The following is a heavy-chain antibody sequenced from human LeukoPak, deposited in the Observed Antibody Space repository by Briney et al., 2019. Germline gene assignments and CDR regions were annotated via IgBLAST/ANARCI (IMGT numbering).Heavy chain of an antibody. V-gene: IGHV3-15*01. CDR2: IKTKADGGTS. J-gene: IGHJ3*01. CDR3: TRVYLSWGTSDAFYF. CDR1: GFTFSNAW. D-gene: IGHD3-16*01. Sequence: GGFLRLSCAASGFTFSNAWMNWVRQAPGKGLEWVGRIKTKADGGTSEYASHVKGRLSLSRDASKNTLYMKMNSLKTADRGVYYCTRVYLSWGTSDAFYFWGQGTMVTVSS.